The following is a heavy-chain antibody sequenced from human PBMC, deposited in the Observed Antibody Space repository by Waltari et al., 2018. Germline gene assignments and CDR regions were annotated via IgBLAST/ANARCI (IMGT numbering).Heavy chain of an antibody. CDR2: IYHSGST. J-gene: IGHJ5*02. CDR3: ARAPYYYDSSGSFNWFDP. Sequence: QVQLQESGPGLVKPSETLSLTCTVSGYSISSGYYWGWIRQPPGKGLEWIGSIYHSGSTYYNPSRKSRVTISVDTSKNQFSLKLSSVTAADTAVYYCARAPYYYDSSGSFNWFDPWGQGTLVTVSS. CDR1: GYSISSGYY. V-gene: IGHV4-38-2*02. D-gene: IGHD3-22*01.